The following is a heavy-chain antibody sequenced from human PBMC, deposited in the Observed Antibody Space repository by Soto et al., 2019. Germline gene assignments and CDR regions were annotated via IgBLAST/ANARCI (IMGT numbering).Heavy chain of an antibody. Sequence: GGSLRLSCAASGFTFSSYAIHWVRQAPGKGLEYVSAISSNGGSTYYANSVKGRFTISRDNSKNTLYLQMGSLRAEDMAVYYCARDLSAGYSGYTYYFDYWGQETLVTVSS. CDR1: GFTFSSYA. CDR3: ARDLSAGYSGYTYYFDY. V-gene: IGHV3-64*01. J-gene: IGHJ4*02. CDR2: ISSNGGST. D-gene: IGHD5-12*01.